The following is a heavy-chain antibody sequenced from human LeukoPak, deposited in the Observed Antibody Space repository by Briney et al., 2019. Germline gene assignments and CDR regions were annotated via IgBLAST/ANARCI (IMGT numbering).Heavy chain of an antibody. J-gene: IGHJ4*02. CDR1: GFTFSSFW. D-gene: IGHD3-16*01. Sequence: GGSLRLSCAASGFTFSSFWMHWVRLAPGKGLVWGSRINTDGSSTTYADSVKGRFTMSRDNAKNTLYLQMNSLRAEDTAVYYCTRGFWGWEVDYWGQGSLVTVTS. V-gene: IGHV3-74*01. CDR3: TRGFWGWEVDY. CDR2: INTDGSST.